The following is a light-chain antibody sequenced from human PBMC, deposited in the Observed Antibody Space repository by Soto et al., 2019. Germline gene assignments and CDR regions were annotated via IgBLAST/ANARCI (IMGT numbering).Light chain of an antibody. Sequence: EIVLTQSPGTLSLSPGERATLSCRASQSVSYSYLAWYQQKPGQAPRLLMYGASSRATGIPDRFSGIGSGTDFTLTISRLEPEDFAVYYCQQYGRSTSSLTFGGGTKVEIK. CDR1: QSVSYSY. V-gene: IGKV3-20*01. CDR3: QQYGRSTSSLT. CDR2: GAS. J-gene: IGKJ4*01.